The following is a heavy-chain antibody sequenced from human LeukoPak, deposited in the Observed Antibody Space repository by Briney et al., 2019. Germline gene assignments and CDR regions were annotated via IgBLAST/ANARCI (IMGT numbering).Heavy chain of an antibody. CDR2: IYYSGST. D-gene: IGHD2-2*02. Sequence: NPSETLSLTCTVSGGSISSSSYYWGWIRQPPGKGLEWIGSIYYSGSTYYNPSLKSRVTISVDTSKNQFSLKLSSVTAADTAVYYCARQLKAVPAAILAPHAPPGTFDPWGQGTLVTVSS. J-gene: IGHJ5*02. V-gene: IGHV4-39*01. CDR1: GGSISSSSYY. CDR3: ARQLKAVPAAILAPHAPPGTFDP.